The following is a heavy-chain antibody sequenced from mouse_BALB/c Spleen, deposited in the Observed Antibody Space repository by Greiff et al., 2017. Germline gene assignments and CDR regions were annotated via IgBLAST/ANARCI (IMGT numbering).Heavy chain of an antibody. J-gene: IGHJ4*01. D-gene: IGHD4-1*01. CDR1: GYTFTSYW. Sequence: QVQLQQPGAELVKPGASVKLSCKASGYTFTSYWMHWVKQRPGQGLEWIGEINPSNGRTNYNEKFKSKATLTVDKSSSTAYMQLSSLTSEDSAVYYCARYWDAMDYWGQGTSVTVSS. CDR2: INPSNGRT. CDR3: ARYWDAMDY. V-gene: IGHV1S81*02.